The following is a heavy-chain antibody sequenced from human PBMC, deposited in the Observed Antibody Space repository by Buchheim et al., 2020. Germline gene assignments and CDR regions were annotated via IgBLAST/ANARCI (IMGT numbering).Heavy chain of an antibody. D-gene: IGHD2-2*02. CDR1: GGSISSYH. CDR2: IYYSGST. CDR3: ARSGPAAIWEDYYYYGMDV. J-gene: IGHJ6*02. V-gene: IGHV4-59*01. Sequence: QVQLQESGPGLVKPSETLSLTCTVSGGSISSYHWSWIRQPPGKGLEWIGYIYYSGSTNYNPSLKSRVTISVDNSKTQFSMKLSSVTAADTAVYYCARSGPAAIWEDYYYYGMDVWGQGTT.